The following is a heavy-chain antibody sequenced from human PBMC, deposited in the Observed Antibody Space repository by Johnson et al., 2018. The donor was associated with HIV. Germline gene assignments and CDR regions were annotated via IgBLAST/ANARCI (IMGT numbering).Heavy chain of an antibody. D-gene: IGHD5-18*01. J-gene: IGHJ3*02. CDR2: ISYDGSNK. CDR3: AKGRYGGAFDS. V-gene: IGHV3-30*04. CDR1: GFTFSNYP. Sequence: QVQLVESGGGVVRPGRSLRLSCTASGFTFSNYPMHWVRQAPGKGLEWVAVISYDGSNKYYTDSVKGRFTISRDNSKNTLYLQMNSLRAEDMAVYYCAKGRYGGAFDSWGQGTMVTVSS.